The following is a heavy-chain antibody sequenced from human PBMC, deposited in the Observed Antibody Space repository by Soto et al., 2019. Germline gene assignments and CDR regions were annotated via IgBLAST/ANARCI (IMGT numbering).Heavy chain of an antibody. CDR3: AQSLQNVDGSGATYGIDC. J-gene: IGHJ6*02. CDR2: IDPSDSYT. CDR1: GYRFTRYW. V-gene: IGHV5-10-1*01. D-gene: IGHD6-25*01. Sequence: DSLKLSCNVSGYRFTRYWISWVRQMPGTGLEWMGRIDPSDSYTNYSPSFQGHVTISADKSISTAYLQWSSMKASDTAMYDCAQSLQNVDGSGATYGIDCSAQRTTGTGSS.